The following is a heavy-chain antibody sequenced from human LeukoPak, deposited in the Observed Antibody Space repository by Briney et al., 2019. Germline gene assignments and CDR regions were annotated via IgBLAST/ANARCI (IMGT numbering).Heavy chain of an antibody. Sequence: PSETLSLTCAVYGGSFSSYYWSWIRQPAGKGLEWIGRIYTSGSTNYNPSLKSRVTMSVDTSKNQFSLKLSSVTAADTAVYYCARAIGSMVRGPYYYYYYYMDVWGKGTTVTVSS. J-gene: IGHJ6*03. D-gene: IGHD3-10*01. CDR2: IYTSGST. CDR1: GGSFSSYY. CDR3: ARAIGSMVRGPYYYYYYYMDV. V-gene: IGHV4-59*10.